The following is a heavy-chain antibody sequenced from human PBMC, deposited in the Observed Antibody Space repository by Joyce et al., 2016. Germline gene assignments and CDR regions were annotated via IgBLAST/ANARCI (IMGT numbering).Heavy chain of an antibody. CDR3: AKEMTFGGVIDLYYFDC. CDR2: ISGNGERT. Sequence: EVQVLESGGGLVQPGGSLRLSCAASGFTFSSYAMRWVRPAPGKGLEWVSAISGNGERTYYADSVKGRFTISRDNSKNTLYLQMNSLRAEDTAVYYCAKEMTFGGVIDLYYFDCWGQGTLVTVSS. V-gene: IGHV3-23*01. D-gene: IGHD3-16*02. CDR1: GFTFSSYA. J-gene: IGHJ4*02.